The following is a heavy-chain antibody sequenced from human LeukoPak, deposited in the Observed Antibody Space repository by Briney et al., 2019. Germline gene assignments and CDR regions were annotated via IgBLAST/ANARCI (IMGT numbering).Heavy chain of an antibody. CDR3: ARDRDYYSNSPSFDY. J-gene: IGHJ4*02. V-gene: IGHV1-18*01. D-gene: IGHD4-11*01. CDR1: GYTFTSYG. CDR2: ISAYNGNT. Sequence: ASVKVSCKASGYTFTSYGISWVRQAPGQGLEWMGWISAYNGNTNYAQKLQGRVTMTTDTSTSTAYMELRSLRSDDTAVYYCARDRDYYSNSPSFDYWGQGTLVTVSS.